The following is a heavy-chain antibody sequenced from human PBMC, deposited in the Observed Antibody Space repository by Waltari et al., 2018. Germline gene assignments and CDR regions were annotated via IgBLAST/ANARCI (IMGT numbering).Heavy chain of an antibody. CDR1: GGTFSSYA. Sequence: QVQLVQSGAEVKKPGSSVKVSCKASGGTFSSYAISWVRQAPGQGLEWMGRVIPSHGIANYAQKFQGRVTITADKSTSTAYMELSSLRSEDTAVYYCARVCRASYGDYDYYGMDVWGQGTTVTVSS. V-gene: IGHV1-69*09. J-gene: IGHJ6*02. CDR2: VIPSHGIA. CDR3: ARVCRASYGDYDYYGMDV. D-gene: IGHD3-10*02.